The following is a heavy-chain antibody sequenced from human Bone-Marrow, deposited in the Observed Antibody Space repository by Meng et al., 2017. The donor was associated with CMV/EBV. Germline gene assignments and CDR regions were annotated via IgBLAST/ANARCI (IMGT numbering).Heavy chain of an antibody. D-gene: IGHD2-2*01. CDR3: ARVGERKRMPTSWPNWFDP. CDR2: ISAYNGKT. J-gene: IGHJ5*02. Sequence: PRYRISWVRQAPGQWLEWMGWISAYNGKTNYAQKLQGRVTMTTDTYTSKAYMERRRLRAENADVYYCARVGERKRMPTSWPNWFDPWGQGTLVTVSS. V-gene: IGHV1-18*01. CDR1: PRYR.